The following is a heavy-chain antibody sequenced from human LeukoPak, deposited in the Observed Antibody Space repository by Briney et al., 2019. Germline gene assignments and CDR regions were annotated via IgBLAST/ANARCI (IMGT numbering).Heavy chain of an antibody. CDR3: ARHGIRIQVDP. V-gene: IGHV4-34*01. CDR2: INHSGST. J-gene: IGHJ5*02. Sequence: SETLSLTCAVCGGSFSGYYWSWIRQPPGKGLEWIGEINHSGSTNYNPSLKSRVTISVDTSKNQFSLKLSSVTAADTAVYYCARHGIRIQVDPWGQGTLVTVSS. CDR1: GGSFSGYY. D-gene: IGHD5-18*01.